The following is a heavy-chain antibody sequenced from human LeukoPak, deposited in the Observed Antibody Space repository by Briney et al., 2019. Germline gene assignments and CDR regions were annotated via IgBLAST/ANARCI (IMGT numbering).Heavy chain of an antibody. CDR2: IYYSGST. J-gene: IGHJ4*02. CDR1: GGSISSSSYY. D-gene: IGHD4-11*01. CDR3: ARGTVHGIQFDY. V-gene: IGHV4-39*07. Sequence: SETLSLTCTVSGGSISSSSYYWGWIRQPPGKGLEWIGSIYYSGSTYYNPSLKSRVTISVDTSKNQFSLKLSSVTAADTAVYYCARGTVHGIQFDYWGQGTLVTVSS.